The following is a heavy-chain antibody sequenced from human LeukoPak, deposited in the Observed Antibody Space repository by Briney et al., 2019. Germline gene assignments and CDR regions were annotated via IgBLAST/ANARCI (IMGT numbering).Heavy chain of an antibody. CDR1: GFTLSSYA. J-gene: IGHJ4*02. V-gene: IGHV3-23*01. D-gene: IGHD6-6*01. CDR3: AKAGDSSSSPLFLD. CDR2: ISGSGGSS. Sequence: GGSLRLSCAASGFTLSSYAMSWVRQAPGKGLEWVSAISGSGGSSYYADSVKGRFTISRDNSKNTLYLQMNSLRAEDTAVYYCAKAGDSSSSPLFLDWGQGTLVTVSS.